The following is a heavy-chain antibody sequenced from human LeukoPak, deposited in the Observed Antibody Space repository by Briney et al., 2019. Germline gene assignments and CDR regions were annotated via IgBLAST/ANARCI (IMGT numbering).Heavy chain of an antibody. D-gene: IGHD4-23*01. CDR1: GFTFSSYS. J-gene: IGHJ4*02. CDR3: AREPDYYGSNSGGYFDY. V-gene: IGHV3-21*01. CDR2: ISSSSSYI. Sequence: PGGSLRLSCAASGFTFSSYSMNWVRQAPGKGLEWVSSISSSSSYIYYADSVKGRFTISRDNAKNSLYLQMNSLRAEDTAVYYCAREPDYYGSNSGGYFDYWGQGTLVTVSS.